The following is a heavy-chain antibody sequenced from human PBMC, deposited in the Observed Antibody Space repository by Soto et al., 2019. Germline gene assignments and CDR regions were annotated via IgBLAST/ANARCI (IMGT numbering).Heavy chain of an antibody. CDR1: GGSISSYY. CDR2: IHTSEGT. Sequence: SETLSLTCSVSGGSISSYYWSWIRQPAGKGLEWIGRIHTSEGTNYNPSLKSRVTMSGDTSNNQFSLKLNSLTAADTAVYYCARALSAAAGLYFDYWGQGTLVTVSS. V-gene: IGHV4-4*07. D-gene: IGHD6-13*01. CDR3: ARALSAAAGLYFDY. J-gene: IGHJ4*02.